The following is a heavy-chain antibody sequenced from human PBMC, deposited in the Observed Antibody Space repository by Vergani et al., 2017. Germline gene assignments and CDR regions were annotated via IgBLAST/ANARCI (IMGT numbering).Heavy chain of an antibody. V-gene: IGHV4-61*02. CDR3: ARATLLSSGQEFDY. D-gene: IGHD6-19*01. CDR1: GGSISSGSYY. CDR2: IYTSGST. J-gene: IGHJ4*02. Sequence: QVQLQESGPGLVKPSQTLSLTCTVAGGSISSGSYYWSWIRQPAGKGLEWIGRIYTSGSTNCNPSLKRRVTISVDTSKNQFSLKLSSVTAADTAVYYCARATLLSSGQEFDYWGQGTLVTVSS.